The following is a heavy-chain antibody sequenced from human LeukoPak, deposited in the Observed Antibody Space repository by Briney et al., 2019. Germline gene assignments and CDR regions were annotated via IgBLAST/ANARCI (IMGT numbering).Heavy chain of an antibody. V-gene: IGHV3-74*01. J-gene: IGHJ4*02. CDR2: IDTEGSTT. CDR1: GFSFSRYW. CDR3: ARELLWFGELLYKGFDY. Sequence: GGSLRLSCAASGFSFSRYWMHWVRQAPGKELVWVSYIDTEGSTTSYADSVKGRFTISRDNAKNTLYLQMNSLRAEDTAVYYCARELLWFGELLYKGFDYWGQGTLVTVSS. D-gene: IGHD3-10*01.